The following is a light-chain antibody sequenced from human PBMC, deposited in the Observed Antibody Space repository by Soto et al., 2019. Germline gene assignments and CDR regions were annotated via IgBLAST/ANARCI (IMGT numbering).Light chain of an antibody. V-gene: IGLV1-40*01. CDR3: QSYDSSLSEV. CDR1: SSNIGAGYD. Sequence: QSVLTQPPSVSGAPGQRDTISCTGSSSNIGAGYDVHWYQQLPGTAPKLLIYGNSNRPSGVPDRFSGSKSGTSASLAITGLQAEDEADYYCQSYDSSLSEVFGTGTKVTVL. J-gene: IGLJ1*01. CDR2: GNS.